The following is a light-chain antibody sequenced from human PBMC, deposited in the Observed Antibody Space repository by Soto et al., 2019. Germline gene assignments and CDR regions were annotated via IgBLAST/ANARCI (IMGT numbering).Light chain of an antibody. Sequence: EIVMTQSPATLSVSPGERATLSCRASQRVSSNLAWYQQKPGQAPRLLIYSASTRATGVPARFSGSGSGTDFTLTISSLQSEDFAVYYCQQSNNWPFTFGPGTTVDI. CDR1: QRVSSN. J-gene: IGKJ3*01. V-gene: IGKV3-15*01. CDR2: SAS. CDR3: QQSNNWPFT.